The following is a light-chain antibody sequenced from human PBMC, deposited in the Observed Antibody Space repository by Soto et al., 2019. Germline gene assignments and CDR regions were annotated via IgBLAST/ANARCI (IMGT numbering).Light chain of an antibody. V-gene: IGKV3-20*01. Sequence: EIVMTQSPATLSVSPGERATLSCRASQSVSILLAWYQQKPGQAPRLLIYGAYSRATGIQDRFSGSGSGTDFTLTINRLEPEDFAVYYCKQYGSSPRTFGQGTKVDIK. CDR2: GAY. J-gene: IGKJ1*01. CDR1: QSVSIL. CDR3: KQYGSSPRT.